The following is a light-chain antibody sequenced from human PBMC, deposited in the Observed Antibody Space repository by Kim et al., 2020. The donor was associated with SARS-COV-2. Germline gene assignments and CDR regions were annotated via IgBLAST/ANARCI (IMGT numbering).Light chain of an antibody. CDR2: KAS. CDR1: RSISRG. CDR3: QKYKTEPWT. Sequence: ASLGDRDPIAYRASRSISRGLAWSQHKPGKAPKVLISKASILESGVPPKFSGGGSETEFSLTISSLQPDDLATYYCQKYKTEPWTFGQGTKVDIK. V-gene: IGKV1-5*03. J-gene: IGKJ1*01.